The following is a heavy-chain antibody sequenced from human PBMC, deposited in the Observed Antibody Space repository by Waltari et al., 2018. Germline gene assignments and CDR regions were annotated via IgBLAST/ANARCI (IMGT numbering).Heavy chain of an antibody. Sequence: EVQLVESGGGLVQPGGSLRLSCVASGFTFNTFWMSWVRQAPGKGLGWVTDIKKDGSDTDYADSVKGRFTVSRDNAKNSLYLQMNSLRVEDTAVYYCARDWEGDRPNFDYWGQGTLVTVSS. V-gene: IGHV3-7*04. D-gene: IGHD1-26*01. CDR1: GFTFNTFW. CDR2: IKKDGSDT. CDR3: ARDWEGDRPNFDY. J-gene: IGHJ4*02.